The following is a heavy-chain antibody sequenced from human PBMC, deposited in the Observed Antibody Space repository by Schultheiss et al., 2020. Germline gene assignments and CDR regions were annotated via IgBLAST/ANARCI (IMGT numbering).Heavy chain of an antibody. J-gene: IGHJ6*02. Sequence: GESLKISCAASGFTFSSYDMHWVRQATGKGLEWVSAIGTAGDTYYPGSVKGRFTISRENAKNTLYLQMNSLRAEDTALYYCARESFVPGYSYGYGMDVWGQGNTGTVSS. CDR1: GFTFSSYD. D-gene: IGHD5-18*01. V-gene: IGHV3-13*01. CDR3: ARESFVPGYSYGYGMDV. CDR2: IGTAGDT.